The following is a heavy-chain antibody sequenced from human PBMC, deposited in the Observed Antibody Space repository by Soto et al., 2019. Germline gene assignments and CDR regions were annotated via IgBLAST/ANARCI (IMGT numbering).Heavy chain of an antibody. Sequence: ASVKVSCKAAGGTFTGYYMHWVRQAPGQGLEWMGWINPNSGGTNYAQKFQGRVTMTRDTSISTAYMELSRLRSDDTAVYYCARVETYYDSWSGYYSPYYYGMDVWGQGTKVTVSS. V-gene: IGHV1-2*02. CDR1: GGTFTGYY. CDR2: INPNSGGT. D-gene: IGHD3-3*01. CDR3: ARVETYYDSWSGYYSPYYYGMDV. J-gene: IGHJ6*02.